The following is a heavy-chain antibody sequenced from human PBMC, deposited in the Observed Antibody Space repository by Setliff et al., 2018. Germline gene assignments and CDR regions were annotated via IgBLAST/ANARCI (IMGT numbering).Heavy chain of an antibody. CDR1: GYSFTSYR. J-gene: IGHJ3*02. CDR2: IYPGDSDA. Sequence: PGESLKISCKGSGYSFTSYRIGWVRQMPGKGLEWMGIIYPGDSDARYSPSFQGQVIISADKSITTAYLQWSSLEASDTAMYYCARDRGFCSSTSCYPAFDIWGQGTMVTVSS. CDR3: ARDRGFCSSTSCYPAFDI. D-gene: IGHD2-2*01. V-gene: IGHV5-51*01.